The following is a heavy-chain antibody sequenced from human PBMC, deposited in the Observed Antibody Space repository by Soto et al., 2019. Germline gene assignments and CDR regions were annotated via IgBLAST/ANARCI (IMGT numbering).Heavy chain of an antibody. J-gene: IGHJ4*02. CDR3: ARDGQGYGSGSFFFY. CDR1: GGSISSGDYY. D-gene: IGHD3-10*01. Sequence: QVQLQESGPGLVRPSQTLSLTCTVSGGSISSGDYYWSWIRQPPGKGLEWIGYIFNSGSTYYNPSPKSRVPISVDTSKTQFSLKLSSVTAADTAVYYCARDGQGYGSGSFFFYWGQGTLVTVSS. V-gene: IGHV4-30-4*01. CDR2: IFNSGST.